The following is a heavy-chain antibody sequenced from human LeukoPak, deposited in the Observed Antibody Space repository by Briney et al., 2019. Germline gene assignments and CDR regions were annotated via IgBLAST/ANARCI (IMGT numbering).Heavy chain of an antibody. Sequence: PGGSLRLSCAASGFTFSDYYMSWIRQAPGKGLEWVSYISSSGTITYNADSVKGRFTISRDNTKNSLFLQMNSLRAEDTAVYYCARGRTESLYDLKYWGQGTLVTVSS. CDR1: GFTFSDYY. CDR3: ARGRTESLYDLKY. CDR2: ISSSGTIT. V-gene: IGHV3-11*01. D-gene: IGHD3-3*01. J-gene: IGHJ4*02.